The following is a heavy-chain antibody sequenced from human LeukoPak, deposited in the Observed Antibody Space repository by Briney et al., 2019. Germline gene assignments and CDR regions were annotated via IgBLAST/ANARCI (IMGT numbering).Heavy chain of an antibody. CDR1: GYTFTSYD. D-gene: IGHD6-13*01. V-gene: IGHV1-2*02. CDR3: ARGTSAAGNPYYYYYYGMDV. J-gene: IGHJ6*02. CDR2: INPNSGGT. Sequence: GASVKVSCKASGYTFTSYDINWVRQATGQGLEWMGWINPNSGGTNYAQKFQGRVTMTRDTSISTAYMELSRLRSDDTAVYYCARGTSAAGNPYYYYYYGMDVWGQGTTVTVSS.